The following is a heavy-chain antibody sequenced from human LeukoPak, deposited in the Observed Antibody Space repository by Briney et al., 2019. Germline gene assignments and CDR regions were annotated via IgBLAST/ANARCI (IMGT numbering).Heavy chain of an antibody. CDR3: ARDGPYCSSTSCSFYGMDV. CDR2: IYYSGST. Sequence: SETLSLTCAVYGGSFSGYYWSWIRQPPGKGLEWIGYIYYSGSTNYNPSLKSRVTISVDTSKNQFSLKLSSVTAADTAVYYCARDGPYCSSTSCSFYGMDVWGQGTTVTVSS. J-gene: IGHJ6*02. CDR1: GGSFSGYY. V-gene: IGHV4-59*01. D-gene: IGHD2-2*01.